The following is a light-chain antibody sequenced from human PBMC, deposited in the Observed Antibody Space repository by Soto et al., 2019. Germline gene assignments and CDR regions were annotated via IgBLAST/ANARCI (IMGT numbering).Light chain of an antibody. J-gene: IGKJ2*01. CDR2: GAS. V-gene: IGKV3-20*01. CDR3: QQYGRSPPYT. CDR1: QSVSSSY. Sequence: EIVLTQSPGTLSLSPGERATLSCRASQSVSSSYLAWYQQKPRQAPSLLIYGASSRATGITHDFSGSGSETDIPLTISRLEREYYVVYYWQQYGRSPPYTFGQGTKLEIK.